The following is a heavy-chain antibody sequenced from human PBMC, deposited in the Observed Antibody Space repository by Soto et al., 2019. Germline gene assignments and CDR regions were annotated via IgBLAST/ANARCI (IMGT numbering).Heavy chain of an antibody. J-gene: IGHJ4*02. CDR3: AREGGRYCTGGSCQVDY. CDR1: GGSISSSNW. D-gene: IGHD2-15*01. Sequence: PSETLSLTCAVSGGSISSSNWWSWVRQPPGKGLEWIGESYHSGSTKYNPSLKSRVTISVDKSKNQFSLKLSSVTAADTAVYYCAREGGRYCTGGSCQVDYWGQGTLVTVSS. V-gene: IGHV4-4*02. CDR2: SYHSGST.